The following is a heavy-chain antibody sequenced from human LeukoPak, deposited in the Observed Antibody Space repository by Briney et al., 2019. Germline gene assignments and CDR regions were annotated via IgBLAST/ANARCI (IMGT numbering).Heavy chain of an antibody. Sequence: GGSLRLSCAASGFTFSTYSMNWVRQAPGKGLEWVSAIGGSGTSIYYADSVKGRFTISRDNAKNSLYLQMNSLRAEDTAVYYCAREMTIEAFDYWGQGTLVTVSS. CDR2: IGGSGTSI. V-gene: IGHV3-21*01. CDR3: AREMTIEAFDY. J-gene: IGHJ4*02. D-gene: IGHD4/OR15-4a*01. CDR1: GFTFSTYS.